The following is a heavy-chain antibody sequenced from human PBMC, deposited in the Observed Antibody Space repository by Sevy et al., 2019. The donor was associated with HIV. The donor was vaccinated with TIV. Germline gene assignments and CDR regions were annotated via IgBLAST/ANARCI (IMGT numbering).Heavy chain of an antibody. Sequence: GGSLRLSCAASGFTFSSYSMNWVRQAPGKGLEWVSSISSSSSYIYYADSVKGRFTISRDNAKNSLYLRMNSLRAEATAVYYCARDKASVRGAFDIWGQGTMVTVSS. J-gene: IGHJ3*02. V-gene: IGHV3-21*01. CDR2: ISSSSSYI. CDR3: ARDKASVRGAFDI. CDR1: GFTFSSYS.